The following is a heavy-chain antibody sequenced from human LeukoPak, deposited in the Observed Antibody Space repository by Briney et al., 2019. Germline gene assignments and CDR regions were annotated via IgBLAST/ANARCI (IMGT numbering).Heavy chain of an antibody. CDR1: GYTFTGYY. V-gene: IGHV1-2*06. Sequence: ASVKVSCKASGYTFTGYYMHWVRRAPGQGLEWMGRINPNSGGTNYAQKFQGRVTMTRDTSISTAYMELSRLRSDDTAVYYCARVLGYYDSSDHLDYWGQGTLVTVSS. CDR2: INPNSGGT. CDR3: ARVLGYYDSSDHLDY. J-gene: IGHJ4*02. D-gene: IGHD3-22*01.